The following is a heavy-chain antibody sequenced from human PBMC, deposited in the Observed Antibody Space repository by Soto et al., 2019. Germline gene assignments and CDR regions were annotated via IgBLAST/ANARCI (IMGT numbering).Heavy chain of an antibody. D-gene: IGHD2-15*01. Sequence: GGSLRLSCAASGFTFSNAWMNWVRQAPGKGLEWVSAISGSGGSTYYADSVKGRFTISRDNSKNTLYMQMNSLRAEDKAVYYCAKVYCSGGSCYPQLMYYFDYWGQGTLVTVSS. J-gene: IGHJ4*02. V-gene: IGHV3-23*01. CDR1: GFTFSNAW. CDR2: ISGSGGST. CDR3: AKVYCSGGSCYPQLMYYFDY.